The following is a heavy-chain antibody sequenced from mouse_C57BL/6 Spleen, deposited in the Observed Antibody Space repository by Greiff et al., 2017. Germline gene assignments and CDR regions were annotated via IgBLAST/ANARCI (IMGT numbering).Heavy chain of an antibody. CDR1: GYTFTDYE. CDR2: IDPETGGT. CDR3: TREGGYYYGSSHWYCDV. Sequence: QVQLKESGAELVRPGASVTLSCKASGYTFTDYEMHWVKQTPVHGLEWIGAIDPETGGTAYNQKFKGKAILTADKSSSTAYMELRSLTSEDSAVYYCTREGGYYYGSSHWYCDVWGTGTTVTVSS. J-gene: IGHJ1*03. D-gene: IGHD1-1*01. V-gene: IGHV1-15*01.